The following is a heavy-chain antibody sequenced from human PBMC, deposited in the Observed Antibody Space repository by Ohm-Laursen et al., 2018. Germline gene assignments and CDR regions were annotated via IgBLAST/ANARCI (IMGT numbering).Heavy chain of an antibody. V-gene: IGHV3-9*01. J-gene: IGHJ5*02. CDR2: ISWNSGSI. Sequence: LSLTCAASGFTFDDYAMHWVRQAPGKGLEWVSGISWNSGSIGYADSVKGRFTISRDNAKNSLYLQMNSLRAEDTAVYYCARDLADSSGAPFDPWGQGTLVTVSS. CDR3: ARDLADSSGAPFDP. D-gene: IGHD3-22*01. CDR1: GFTFDDYA.